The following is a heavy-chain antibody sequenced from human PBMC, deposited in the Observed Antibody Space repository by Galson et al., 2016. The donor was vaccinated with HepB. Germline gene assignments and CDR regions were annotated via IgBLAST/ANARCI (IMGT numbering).Heavy chain of an antibody. V-gene: IGHV3-21*01. Sequence: GLEWVSSISSRSNYIYYADSVKGRFTISRDNAKNSLYQQMNSLRAEDAALYYCARDGELGGSYYGRDFDIWGQGTMVTVSS. D-gene: IGHD1-26*01. CDR3: ARDGELGGSYYGRDFDI. J-gene: IGHJ3*02. CDR2: ISSRSNYI.